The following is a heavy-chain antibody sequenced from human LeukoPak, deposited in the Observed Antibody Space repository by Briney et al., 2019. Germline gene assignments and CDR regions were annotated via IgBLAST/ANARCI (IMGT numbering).Heavy chain of an antibody. Sequence: GGSLRLSCAASGFTFSSYAMSWVRQAPGKGLEWVSAIDSGGSTYYADSVKGRFTITRDNPKNTLDLQMNSLRVEDTAVYYCAKGRGGDCRSTSCYGYFDYWGQGTLVTVSS. J-gene: IGHJ4*02. CDR2: IDSGGST. D-gene: IGHD2-2*01. V-gene: IGHV3-23*01. CDR3: AKGRGGDCRSTSCYGYFDY. CDR1: GFTFSSYA.